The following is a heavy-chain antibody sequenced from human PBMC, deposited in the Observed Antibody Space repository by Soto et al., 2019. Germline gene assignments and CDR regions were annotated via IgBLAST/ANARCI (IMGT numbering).Heavy chain of an antibody. CDR2: IYYSGST. D-gene: IGHD2-15*01. Sequence: QVQLQESGPGLVKPSQTLSLTCTVSGGSISSGGYYWSWIRQHPGKGLEWIGYIYYSGSTYYNPSLKSRVTISVDTSKNQCSLKLSSVTAADTAVYYCARYCSGGSCYSGAFDIWGQGTMVTVSS. CDR3: ARYCSGGSCYSGAFDI. CDR1: GGSISSGGYY. V-gene: IGHV4-31*03. J-gene: IGHJ3*02.